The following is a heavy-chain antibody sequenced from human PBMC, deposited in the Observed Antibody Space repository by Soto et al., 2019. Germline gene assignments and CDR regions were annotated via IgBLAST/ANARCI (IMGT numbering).Heavy chain of an antibody. CDR1: GFTFSSYE. V-gene: IGHV3-48*03. CDR2: ITSGGTT. Sequence: GGSLRLSCTASGFTFSSYEMTWVRQAPGKGLEWISYITSGGTTYYADSAKGRFTISRDNAKNSLYLHLNSLTAEDTAIYYCARVLYATWSSFDYWDQGTLVTVSS. J-gene: IGHJ4*02. CDR3: ARVLYATWSSFDY. D-gene: IGHD1-26*01.